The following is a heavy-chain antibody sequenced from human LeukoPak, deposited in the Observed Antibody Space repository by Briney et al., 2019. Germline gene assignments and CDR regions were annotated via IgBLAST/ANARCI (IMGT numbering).Heavy chain of an antibody. D-gene: IGHD1-1*01. CDR2: IYPVDSDT. CDR3: ARRRYQQLDLDY. Sequence: GSSLKISCKGSAYSSTSYWSGYLRQMPEPPLKWMGNIYPVDSDTRYSPSFQGQVTMSADKSISTAYLQWSSLKASDTAMYYCARRRYQQLDLDYWGQGTLVTVSS. CDR1: AYSSTSYW. J-gene: IGHJ4*02. V-gene: IGHV5-51*01.